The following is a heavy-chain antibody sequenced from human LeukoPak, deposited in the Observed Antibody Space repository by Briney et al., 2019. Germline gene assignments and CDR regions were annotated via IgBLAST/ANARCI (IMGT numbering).Heavy chain of an antibody. D-gene: IGHD3-10*01. CDR3: AGWGDSSNY. CDR1: GFTFSTYW. V-gene: IGHV3-7*01. J-gene: IGHJ4*02. Sequence: GGFLRLSCAASGFTFSTYWMNWVRQAPGKGLEWVANINPAGDKGAHVDSVKGRFTISRDNAKNSLYLQMNSLRAEDTAVYYCAGWGDSSNYWGQGTVVTVSS. CDR2: INPAGDKG.